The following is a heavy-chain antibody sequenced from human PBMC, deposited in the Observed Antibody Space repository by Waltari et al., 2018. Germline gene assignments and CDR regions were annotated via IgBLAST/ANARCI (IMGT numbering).Heavy chain of an antibody. CDR3: AKDLGGFSGSHWYFDL. J-gene: IGHJ2*01. D-gene: IGHD5-12*01. Sequence: EVQLVESGGGLVQPGGSLRLSCAASGFTFRSYAMSWVRQAPGGGLEWVLSIGGSDGRFTIARDNVKNTLFLQMNSLRADDAAVYYCAKDLGGFSGSHWYFDLWGRGTLVTVSS. V-gene: IGHV3-23*04. CDR1: GFTFRSYA. CDR2: IGGS.